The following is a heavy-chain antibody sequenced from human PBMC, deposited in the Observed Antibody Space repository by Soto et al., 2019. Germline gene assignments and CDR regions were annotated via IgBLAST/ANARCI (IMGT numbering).Heavy chain of an antibody. CDR3: AKVMGSPDYYGSGSYYKGYYYGMDA. J-gene: IGHJ6*02. CDR1: GFTFSSYA. CDR2: ISGSGGST. Sequence: PGGSLRLSCAASGFTFSSYAMSWVRQATGKGLEWVSAISGSGGSTYYADSVKGRFTISRDNSKNTLYLQMNSLRAEDTAVYYCAKVMGSPDYYGSGSYYKGYYYGMDAWGQGTTVTVSS. D-gene: IGHD3-10*01. V-gene: IGHV3-23*01.